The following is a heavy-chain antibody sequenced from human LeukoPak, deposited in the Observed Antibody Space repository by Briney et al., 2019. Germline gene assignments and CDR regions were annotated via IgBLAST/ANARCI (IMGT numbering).Heavy chain of an antibody. D-gene: IGHD3-22*01. CDR1: GFTFSNAW. CDR3: TTAPYYYDSSGYSGAFDI. V-gene: IGHV3-15*01. CDR2: IKSKTDGGTT. Sequence: GGSLRLSCAASGFTFSNAWRSWVRQAPGKGLEWVGRIKSKTDGGTTDYAAPVKGIFTISRDDSKNTLYLQMNSLKTEDTAVYYCTTAPYYYDSSGYSGAFDIWGQGTMVTVSS. J-gene: IGHJ3*02.